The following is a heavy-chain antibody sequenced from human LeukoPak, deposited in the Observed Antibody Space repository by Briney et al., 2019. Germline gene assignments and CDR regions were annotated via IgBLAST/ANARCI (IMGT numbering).Heavy chain of an antibody. D-gene: IGHD4-17*01. CDR2: ISAYNGNT. CDR3: ARVPGYGDYVDY. V-gene: IGHV1-18*01. J-gene: IGHJ4*02. CDR1: GCTFIRCV. Sequence: ASVTVSFMASGCTFIRCVISGVRQAPGRGVEWVGWISAYNGNTNYAQKLQGRVTMTTDTSTSTAYMELRSLRSDDTAVYYCARVPGYGDYVDYWGQGTLVTVSS.